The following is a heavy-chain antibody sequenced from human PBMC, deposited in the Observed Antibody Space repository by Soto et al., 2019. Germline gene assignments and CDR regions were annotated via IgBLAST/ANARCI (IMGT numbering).Heavy chain of an antibody. CDR3: ASDRHIVP. V-gene: IGHV3-7*01. D-gene: IGHD2-15*01. Sequence: GWSLRLSCAASGFTFSNYWMSWVRQAPGKGLEWVANIKQDGSESNYADSVKGRFTISRDNAENSLYLQMTSLRAEDTAVYYCASDRHIVPWGQGTLVTVSS. CDR2: IKQDGSES. CDR1: GFTFSNYW. J-gene: IGHJ5*02.